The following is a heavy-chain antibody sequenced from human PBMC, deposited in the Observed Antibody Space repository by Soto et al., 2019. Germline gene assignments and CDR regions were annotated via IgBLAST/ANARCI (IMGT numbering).Heavy chain of an antibody. CDR2: MIPIFGTA. CDR3: ASRGPLYYYDSSGYFEGFDY. V-gene: IGHV1-69*01. J-gene: IGHJ4*02. Sequence: QVQLVQSGAEVKKPGSSVKVSCKASGGTFSSYAISWVRQAPGQGLEWMGGMIPIFGTANYAQKFQGRVTITADESTSTAYMELSSLRSEDTAVYYCASRGPLYYYDSSGYFEGFDYWGQGTLVTVSS. D-gene: IGHD3-22*01. CDR1: GGTFSSYA.